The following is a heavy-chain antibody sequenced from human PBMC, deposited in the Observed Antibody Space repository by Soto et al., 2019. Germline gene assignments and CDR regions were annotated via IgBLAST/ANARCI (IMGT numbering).Heavy chain of an antibody. D-gene: IGHD2-2*02. CDR1: GYTFSGYY. V-gene: IGHV1-2*02. Sequence: ASVKVSCKASGYTFSGYYIRWLRQAPGQGLEWMGWINPNSGGTNYAQKFQGRVTVTRDTPTSTAYMELSRLTSDDTAVYYCARSLTEGYCTITGCYTRPLYGMDVWGQGTTVTVSS. J-gene: IGHJ6*02. CDR2: INPNSGGT. CDR3: ARSLTEGYCTITGCYTRPLYGMDV.